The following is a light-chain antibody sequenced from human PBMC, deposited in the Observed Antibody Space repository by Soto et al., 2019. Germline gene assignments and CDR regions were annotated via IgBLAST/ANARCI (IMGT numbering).Light chain of an antibody. CDR1: QSVSSY. J-gene: IGKJ1*01. CDR2: DAS. V-gene: IGKV3-11*01. Sequence: EIVLTQSPATLSLSPGERATLSCRASQSVSSYLAWYQQKPGQAPRLLIYDASNRATGIPARFSGSGSGTDFTLTISSLENEDFAVYYCQQRSNWPPWTFGQGNKVEIK. CDR3: QQRSNWPPWT.